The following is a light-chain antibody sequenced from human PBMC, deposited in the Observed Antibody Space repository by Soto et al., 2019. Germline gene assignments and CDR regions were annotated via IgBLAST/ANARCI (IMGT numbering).Light chain of an antibody. CDR2: AAS. CDR1: QSLASGR. J-gene: IGKJ2*01. CDR3: QQYGTAPPYN. V-gene: IGKV3-20*01. Sequence: ESVLMQSPGTLSLSPGERAPLSCKASQSLASGRIAWLQQRPGQAAWLLIYAASSRATGISDRFSGSGTGTDFTLTISGLEPEDFAVYYRQQYGTAPPYNFGQGTKLEMK.